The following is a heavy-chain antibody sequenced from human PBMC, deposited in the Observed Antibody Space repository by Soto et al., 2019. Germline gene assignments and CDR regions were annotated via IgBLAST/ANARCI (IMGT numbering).Heavy chain of an antibody. V-gene: IGHV4-39*07. Sequence: SETLSLTCTVSGGSISSSSYYWGWIRQPPGKGLEWIGSIYYSGSTYYNPSLKSRVTISVDTSKNQFSLKLSSVTAADTAVYYCARSPKDPVLRYFDWFLDWGQGTLVTVSS. CDR3: ARSPKDPVLRYFDWFLD. CDR2: IYYSGST. D-gene: IGHD3-9*01. J-gene: IGHJ4*02. CDR1: GGSISSSSYY.